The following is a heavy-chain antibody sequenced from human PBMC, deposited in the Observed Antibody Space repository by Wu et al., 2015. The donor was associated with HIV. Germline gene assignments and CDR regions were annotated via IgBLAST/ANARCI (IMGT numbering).Heavy chain of an antibody. Sequence: QVQLVQSGAEVKKPGSSVKVSCKASGGTFSSYAISWVRQAPGQGLEWMGGIIPIFGTANYAQKFQGRVTITADESTSTAYMELSSLRSEDTAVYYCARDREIVVVPAAILDRAFDIWGQGTMVTVSS. V-gene: IGHV1-69*12. D-gene: IGHD2-2*02. CDR1: GGTFSSYA. CDR3: ARDREIVVVPAAILDRAFDI. CDR2: IIPIFGTA. J-gene: IGHJ3*02.